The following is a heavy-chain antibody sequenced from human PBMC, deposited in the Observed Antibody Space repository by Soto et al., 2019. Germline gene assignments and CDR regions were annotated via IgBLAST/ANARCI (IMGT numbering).Heavy chain of an antibody. Sequence: SETLSLTCTVSGASISSYYWGWIRQPPGKGLEWIGSIYYSGSTYYNPSLKSRVTISVDTSKNQFSLKLSSVTAADTAVYYCARRYGGNFDYWGQGTLVTVSS. V-gene: IGHV4-39*07. J-gene: IGHJ4*02. CDR2: IYYSGST. D-gene: IGHD1-26*01. CDR1: GASISSYY. CDR3: ARRYGGNFDY.